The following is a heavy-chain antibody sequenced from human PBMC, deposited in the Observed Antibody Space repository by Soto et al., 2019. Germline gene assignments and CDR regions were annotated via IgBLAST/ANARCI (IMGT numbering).Heavy chain of an antibody. CDR3: ARDVQDIVLVPAANNYYYYGMDV. CDR2: IWYDGSNK. CDR1: GFTFSSYG. Sequence: GGSLRLSCAASGFTFSSYGMHWVRQAPGKGLEWVAVIWYDGSNKYYADSVKGRFTISRDNSKNTLYLQMNSLRAEDTAVYYCARDVQDIVLVPAANNYYYYGMDVWGQGTTVTVSS. V-gene: IGHV3-33*01. D-gene: IGHD2-2*01. J-gene: IGHJ6*02.